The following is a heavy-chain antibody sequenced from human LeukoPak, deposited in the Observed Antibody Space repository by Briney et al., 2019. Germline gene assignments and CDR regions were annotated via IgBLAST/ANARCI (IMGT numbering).Heavy chain of an antibody. CDR1: GFTFSSYA. V-gene: IGHV3-64*01. D-gene: IGHD4-17*01. Sequence: PGGSLRLSCAASGFTFSSYAMHWVRQAPGKGLEYVSAISSNGGSTYYANSVKGRFTISRDNSKNTLYLQMGSLRAEDMAVYYCARDRAVNNYYYYGMDAWGQGTTVTVSS. J-gene: IGHJ6*02. CDR3: ARDRAVNNYYYYGMDA. CDR2: ISSNGGST.